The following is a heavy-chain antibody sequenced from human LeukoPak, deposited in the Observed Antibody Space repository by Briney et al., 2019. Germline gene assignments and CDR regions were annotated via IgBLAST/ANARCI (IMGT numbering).Heavy chain of an antibody. CDR3: ARARPTVVTPEHFQF. J-gene: IGHJ1*01. D-gene: IGHD4-23*01. CDR2: IYNSGSD. Sequence: SETLSLTCAVFGVSIRSGESFSSWIRQPPGKGLEWIGYIYNSGSDPYNPSLESRIRISADTSRKHFSLKLTSVTAADMAVYNCARARPTVVTPEHFQFWGQGTLVTVSS. V-gene: IGHV4-30-4*01. CDR1: GVSIRSGESF.